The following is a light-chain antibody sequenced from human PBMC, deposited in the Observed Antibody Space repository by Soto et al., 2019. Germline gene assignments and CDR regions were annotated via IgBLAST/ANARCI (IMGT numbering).Light chain of an antibody. J-gene: IGKJ4*01. V-gene: IGKV3-11*01. Sequence: DTVLIQSPATLSLSAGERATLSCRASHTVANFLAWYQHKAGQAPRLLIYDVSNWATGIPARFSGSGSGTDFTLTISSLEPDDFAVYYCQQRSNSPPTFGGGTNVEIK. CDR1: HTVANF. CDR2: DVS. CDR3: QQRSNSPPT.